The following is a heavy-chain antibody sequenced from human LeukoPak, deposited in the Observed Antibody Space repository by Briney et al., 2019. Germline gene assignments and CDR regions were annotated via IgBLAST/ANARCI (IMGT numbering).Heavy chain of an antibody. J-gene: IGHJ4*02. CDR2: IKPDGSEK. Sequence: QPGGSLRLSCAASHFTFTTYWMSWVRQAPGKGLEWVANIKPDGSEKYYVDSVKGRFTISRDNAKNSLYLQMDSLRAEDTAMYYCAREFNSFLPDCSGGQCLFMSWGQGIPVTVSS. CDR1: HFTFTTYW. D-gene: IGHD2-15*01. V-gene: IGHV3-7*01. CDR3: AREFNSFLPDCSGGQCLFMS.